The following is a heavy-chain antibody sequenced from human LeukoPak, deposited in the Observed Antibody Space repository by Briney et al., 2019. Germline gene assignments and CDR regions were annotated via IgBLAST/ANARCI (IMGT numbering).Heavy chain of an antibody. D-gene: IGHD2-2*01. J-gene: IGHJ6*03. CDR3: ARSESGVQYFQHYFYIDA. V-gene: IGHV4-59*01. CDR2: IYYRGST. Sequence: SETLSLTCTVSNGDINNYYWSWVRQPPGKGLDWIGYIYYRGSTKYNPSLKSRVTISIDTSNDQVSLRLTSVTAADTAVYYCARSESGVQYFQHYFYIDAWGKGTTVTVSS. CDR1: NGDINNYY.